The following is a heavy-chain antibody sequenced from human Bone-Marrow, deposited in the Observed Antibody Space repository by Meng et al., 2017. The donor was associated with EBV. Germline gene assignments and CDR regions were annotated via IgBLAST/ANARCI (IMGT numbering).Heavy chain of an antibody. D-gene: IGHD3-3*01. V-gene: IGHV1-69*06. J-gene: IGHJ4*02. CDR1: GGTFSSYA. CDR3: ASTPAYYDFWSGYLSVDY. CDR2: IIPIFGTA. Sequence: QVQLVQSGAEVKKPXSSVKVSCKXSGGTFSSYAISWVRQAPGQGLEWMGGIIPIFGTANYAQKFQGRVTITADKSTSTAYMELSSLRSEDTAVYYCASTPAYYDFWSGYLSVDYWGQGTLVTVSS.